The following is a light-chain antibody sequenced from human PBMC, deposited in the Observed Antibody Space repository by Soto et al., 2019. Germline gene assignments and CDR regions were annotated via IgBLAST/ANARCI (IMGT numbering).Light chain of an antibody. J-gene: IGKJ3*01. CDR1: KSVGSF. CDR2: DAY. Sequence: DIVLTQSPASLSLSPGERATLSCWASKSVGSFLAWYQHKPGQAPRLLIYDAYKRATGIPARFSGSGSGTDFTLTISSLEPDDFAVYYCQQRDNWSPFTFGPGTRVDI. V-gene: IGKV3-11*01. CDR3: QQRDNWSPFT.